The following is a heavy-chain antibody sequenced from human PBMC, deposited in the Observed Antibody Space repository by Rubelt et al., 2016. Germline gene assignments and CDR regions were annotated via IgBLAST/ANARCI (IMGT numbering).Heavy chain of an antibody. J-gene: IGHJ5*02. CDR2: ISAYTSNA. Sequence: QVQLVQSGAVVKKPGASVKVSCKASGYTFTSYGISWVRQDPGQGLEWLGWISAYTSNANDAQKLQGGVTRTTDTSTSTAYRGLRSLRSDDTAVYYCARDPTTRFTSTGWFDPWGQGTLVTVSS. CDR3: ARDPTTRFTSTGWFDP. CDR1: GYTFTSYG. V-gene: IGHV1-18*01. D-gene: IGHD5-12*01.